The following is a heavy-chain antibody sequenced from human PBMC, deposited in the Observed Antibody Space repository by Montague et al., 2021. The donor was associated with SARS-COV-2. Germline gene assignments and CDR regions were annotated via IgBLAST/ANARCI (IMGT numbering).Heavy chain of an antibody. CDR3: ARDSDYYDSSAGYYYGMDV. V-gene: IGHV4-59*01. CDR1: GGSISGYY. Sequence: SETLSLTCTVSGGSISGYYWTWIRQPPGEGLEWLGHIYYTGSTKYNPSLKSRVTISVDTPKNQFSLKLSSVTAADTAVYYCARDSDYYDSSAGYYYGMDVWGQGTTVTVSS. CDR2: IYYTGST. J-gene: IGHJ6*02. D-gene: IGHD3-22*01.